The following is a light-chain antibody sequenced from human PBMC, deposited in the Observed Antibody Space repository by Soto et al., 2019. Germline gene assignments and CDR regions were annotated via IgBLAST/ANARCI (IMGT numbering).Light chain of an antibody. Sequence: DIQMTQSPSSLSASVGDRVTITCRASQCISNYLAWYQQKPGKVPKLLIYAASTLQSGVPSRFSGSGSGTDFTLTISSLQPEDVATYYCQNYNSAPYTFGQGTKLEIK. V-gene: IGKV1-27*01. CDR1: QCISNY. CDR3: QNYNSAPYT. CDR2: AAS. J-gene: IGKJ2*01.